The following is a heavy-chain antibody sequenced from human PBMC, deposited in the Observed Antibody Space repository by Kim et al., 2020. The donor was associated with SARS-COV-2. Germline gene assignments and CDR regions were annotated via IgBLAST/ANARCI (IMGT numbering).Heavy chain of an antibody. CDR3: ARASSGYNYD. V-gene: IGHV3-21*01. Sequence: GGSLRLSCAGSGFNFSTYSFNWVRQAPGKGLEWVSSISSSSSFKYSADSVNGRFIISRDNAKQSVYLQMNRLKVEDTAVYYCARASSGYNYDWGQGTLVT. J-gene: IGHJ4*02. D-gene: IGHD3-22*01. CDR1: GFNFSTYS. CDR2: ISSSSSFK.